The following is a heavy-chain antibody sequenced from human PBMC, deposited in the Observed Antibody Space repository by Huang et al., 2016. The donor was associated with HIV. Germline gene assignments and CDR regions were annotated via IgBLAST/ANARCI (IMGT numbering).Heavy chain of an antibody. CDR2: IVPDDSDT. Sequence: VQLVQSGAEVNKPGESLKISCKGSGYSFSSYWIAWVRQMPGKGLDWMGIIVPDDSDTTSRPAFEGQVTISADKSIGTAYRQWSSLKASDTAMYYCARRFSSSSGYFDYWGQGSLVTVSS. V-gene: IGHV5-51*01. D-gene: IGHD6-6*01. CDR1: GYSFSSYW. CDR3: ARRFSSSSGYFDY. J-gene: IGHJ4*02.